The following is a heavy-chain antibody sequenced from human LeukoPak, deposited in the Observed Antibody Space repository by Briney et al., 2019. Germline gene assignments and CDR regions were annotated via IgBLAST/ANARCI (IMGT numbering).Heavy chain of an antibody. CDR3: ARSAPALDY. J-gene: IGHJ4*02. Sequence: PGGSLRLSCAASGFTFSDYYMTWIRQAPGKGLEWVSYISSSSNNIHYANSVRGRFTISRDNAKNSVYLQMNSLRAEDTAVYYCARSAPALDYWGQGTLVTVSS. V-gene: IGHV3-11*01. CDR1: GFTFSDYY. CDR2: ISSSSNNI.